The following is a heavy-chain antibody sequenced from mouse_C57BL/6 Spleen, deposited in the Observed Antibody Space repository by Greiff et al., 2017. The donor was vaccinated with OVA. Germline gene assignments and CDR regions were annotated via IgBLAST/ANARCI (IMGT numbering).Heavy chain of an antibody. J-gene: IGHJ3*01. CDR1: GYTFTSYW. CDR2: IYPSDSAT. CDR3: ASGGIYGFAY. D-gene: IGHD1-1*02. V-gene: IGHV1-61*01. Sequence: QVQLQQPGAELVRPGSSVKLSCKASGYTFTSYWMDWVKQRPGQGLEWIGNIYPSDSATHYNQQFKDKATLTVDKSSSTAYMLLSGLTSEDSAVYYSASGGIYGFAYWGQGTLVTVAA.